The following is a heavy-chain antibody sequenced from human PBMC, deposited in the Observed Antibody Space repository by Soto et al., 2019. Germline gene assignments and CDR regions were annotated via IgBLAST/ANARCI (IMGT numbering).Heavy chain of an antibody. J-gene: IGHJ4*02. D-gene: IGHD6-13*01. CDR2: ISAITSYT. V-gene: IGHV3-11*06. CDR3: ARGSGAAADFGY. CDR1: GFTFSDYY. Sequence: SLRLSCAASGFTFSDYYMSWIRQAPGHALEWASYISAITSYTGYADSVEGRFTISRDNAKNSLYLQMNSLRAEDTAVYYCARGSGAAADFGYLGQGNLGTVSS.